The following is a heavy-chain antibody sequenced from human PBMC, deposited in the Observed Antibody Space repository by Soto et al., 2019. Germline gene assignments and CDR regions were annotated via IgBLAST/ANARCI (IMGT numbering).Heavy chain of an antibody. CDR3: AKGAKSLDCLPTSYYFDF. CDR2: ISRSGNST. J-gene: IGHJ4*02. Sequence: EVQVLESGGGLAQPGRSLRLSCAVSGLSFSSYAMTWVRQSPGKGLEWVSSISRSGNSTYSADSVRGRFTISRDNSKNTLYMQMNSLKAEDTAVSYFAKGAKSLDCLPTSYYFDFWGQGTLVTVSS. D-gene: IGHD3-9*01. CDR1: GLSFSSYA. V-gene: IGHV3-23*01.